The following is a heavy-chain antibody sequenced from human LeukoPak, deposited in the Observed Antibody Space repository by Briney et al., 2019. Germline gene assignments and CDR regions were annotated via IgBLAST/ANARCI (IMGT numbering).Heavy chain of an antibody. Sequence: SQTLSLTCTVSGGSISSYYWSWIRQPPGKGLEWIGYIYYSGSTNYNPSLKSRVTISVDTSKNQFSLKLSSVTAADTAVYYCARVIWGYYLHHDYWGQGTLVTVSS. D-gene: IGHD3-22*01. V-gene: IGHV4-59*08. CDR2: IYYSGST. CDR3: ARVIWGYYLHHDY. CDR1: GGSISSYY. J-gene: IGHJ4*02.